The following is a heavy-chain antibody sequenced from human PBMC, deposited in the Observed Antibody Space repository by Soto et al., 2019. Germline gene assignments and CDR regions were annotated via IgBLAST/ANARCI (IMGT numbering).Heavy chain of an antibody. CDR2: INSDGSST. CDR3: ARGSSGSYYRAFDI. D-gene: IGHD1-26*01. CDR1: GFIFSSYW. V-gene: IGHV3-74*01. Sequence: EVQLVESGGGLVQPGGSLRLSCAASGFIFSSYWMHWVRQGPGKGPVWVSRINSDGSSTIYADSVKGRFTISRDNANNTVYLQMNSLRVEDTAVYYCARGSSGSYYRAFDIWCQGTTVTVSS. J-gene: IGHJ3*02.